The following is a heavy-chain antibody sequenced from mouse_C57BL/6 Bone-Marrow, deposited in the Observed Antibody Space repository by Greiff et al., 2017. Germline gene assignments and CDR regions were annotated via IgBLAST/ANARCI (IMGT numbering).Heavy chain of an antibody. J-gene: IGHJ2*01. CDR1: GNPSTSYW. V-gene: IGHV1-64*01. CDR3: AREGTD. CDR2: LHPNSGST. D-gene: IGHD3-3*01. Sequence: QVQLQQPGAGLLNPGPSVRLSSKPSGNPSTSYWMPWVKQRPGQGLEWIGMLHPNSGSTNYNEKFKSKATLTVDKSSSTANMQLSSLTSEFSAVHYDAREGTDWGQGTTLTVSS.